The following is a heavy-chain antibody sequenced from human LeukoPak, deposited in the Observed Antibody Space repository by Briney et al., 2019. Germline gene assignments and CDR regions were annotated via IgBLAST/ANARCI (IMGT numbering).Heavy chain of an antibody. CDR3: AREDSRTSRAFDV. CDR2: ISAYNDKT. D-gene: IGHD3-22*01. V-gene: IGHV1-18*01. J-gene: IGHJ3*01. Sequence: GASVKVSCKASGYAFTSNTITWVRHAPGQGLEWMGRISAYNDKTNYAQKFQGRITMTTDTSTSTAYMELRSLRSDDTAVYYCAREDSRTSRAFDVWGQGTMVTVSS. CDR1: GYAFTSNT.